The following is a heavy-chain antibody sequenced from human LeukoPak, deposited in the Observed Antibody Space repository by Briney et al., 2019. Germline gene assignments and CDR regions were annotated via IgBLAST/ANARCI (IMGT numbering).Heavy chain of an antibody. D-gene: IGHD4-23*01. CDR3: ATTPVVTLLGDYYYYMDV. J-gene: IGHJ6*03. V-gene: IGHV1-46*01. CDR2: INPSGGST. CDR1: GYTFTGYY. Sequence: GASVKVSCKASGYTFTGYYMHWVRQAPGQGLEWMGRINPSGGSTSYAQKFQGRVTMTRDMSTSTVYMELSSLRSEDTAVYYCATTPVVTLLGDYYYYMDVWGKGTTVTVSS.